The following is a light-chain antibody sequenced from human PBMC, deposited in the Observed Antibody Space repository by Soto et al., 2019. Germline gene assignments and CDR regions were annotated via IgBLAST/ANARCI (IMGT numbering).Light chain of an antibody. CDR2: WAS. CDR3: QQYYRPWT. J-gene: IGKJ1*01. V-gene: IGKV4-1*01. CDR1: QSVLYSSNTKNY. Sequence: DIVMTQSPDSLAVSLGERATINCKSSQSVLYSSNTKNYLAWYQQKPGQPPKLLIYWASTRESGVPDRFSGSGSGTDFTLTISRLQAEDVAVYYCQQYYRPWTFGQGTKVEMK.